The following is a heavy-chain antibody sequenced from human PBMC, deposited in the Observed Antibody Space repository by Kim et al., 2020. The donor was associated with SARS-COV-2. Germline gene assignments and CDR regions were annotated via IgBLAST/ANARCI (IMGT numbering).Heavy chain of an antibody. V-gene: IGHV1-58*01. CDR3: AADGLVGTGSPFSY. J-gene: IGHJ4*02. D-gene: IGHD1-1*01. Sequence: QKFQERVTITRDMSTSTAYMELSSLRSEDTAVYYCAADGLVGTGSPFSYWGQGTLVTVSS.